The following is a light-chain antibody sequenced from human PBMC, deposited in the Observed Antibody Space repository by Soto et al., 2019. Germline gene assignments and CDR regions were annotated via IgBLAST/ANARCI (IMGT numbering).Light chain of an antibody. CDR1: QSVSDNH. CDR3: QQLFMYPPT. V-gene: IGKV3-20*01. CDR2: GAS. J-gene: IGKJ3*01. Sequence: EIVLTQSPGTLSLSPGERATLSCRASQSVSDNHLAWYHQKPGQPPRLLIYGASNRATGIPDRFSGHGSGTDFTLTISRLEPEDFATYYCQQLFMYPPTFGPGTKVDIK.